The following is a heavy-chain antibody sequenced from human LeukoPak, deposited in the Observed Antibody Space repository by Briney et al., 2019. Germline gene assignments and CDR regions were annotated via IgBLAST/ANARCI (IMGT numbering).Heavy chain of an antibody. Sequence: GGSLRLSCAASGFTFSDYYVSWIRQAPGKGLEWVSYISSSGTSIDYADSVKGRFTMSRDNTKNSLYLQVNSLRAEDTAVYYCARESRDPPMVQDYFDYWGQGTLVTVSS. CDR3: ARESRDPPMVQDYFDY. J-gene: IGHJ4*02. D-gene: IGHD5-18*01. CDR2: ISSSGTSI. CDR1: GFTFSDYY. V-gene: IGHV3-11*04.